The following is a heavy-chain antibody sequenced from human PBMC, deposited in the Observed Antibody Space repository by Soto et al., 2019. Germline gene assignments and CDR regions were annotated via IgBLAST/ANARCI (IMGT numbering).Heavy chain of an antibody. CDR3: ARAKAVLRFLEWPYIDY. CDR1: GGSISSGDYY. D-gene: IGHD3-3*01. V-gene: IGHV4-30-4*01. CDR2: IYYSGST. J-gene: IGHJ4*02. Sequence: QVQLQESGPGLVKPSQTLSLTCTVSGGSISSGDYYWSWIRQPPGKGLEWIGYIYYSGSTYYNPSLKSRVTISVDTSKNQFSLKLSSVTAADTAVYYCARAKAVLRFLEWPYIDYWGQGTLVTVSS.